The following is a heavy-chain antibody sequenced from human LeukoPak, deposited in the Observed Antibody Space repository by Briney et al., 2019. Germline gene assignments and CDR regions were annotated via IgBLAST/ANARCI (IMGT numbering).Heavy chain of an antibody. D-gene: IGHD6-13*01. Sequence: ASVKVSCKXSGYTFIDNYLHWVRQAPGQGLEWMGWINPNSGGTNFAQKFQGGVTMTRDTSISTAYMELDRLTSGDTAIYYCARREFTPAGPGNYHYYYLDVWGKGTMLTVSS. V-gene: IGHV1-2*02. CDR1: GYTFIDNY. CDR3: ARREFTPAGPGNYHYYYLDV. J-gene: IGHJ6*03. CDR2: INPNSGGT.